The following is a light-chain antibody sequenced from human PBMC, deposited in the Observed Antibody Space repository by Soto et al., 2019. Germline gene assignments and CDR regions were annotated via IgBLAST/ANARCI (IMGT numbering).Light chain of an antibody. CDR3: QQYNSYPWT. CDR1: QSIGSW. CDR2: DAS. Sequence: DIHMTQSPSSLSASVGYRFTITCRASQSIGSWLAWYQQRPGKAPNLLIYDASSLESGVPSRFRGSGSGTEFTLTISSLQPDDFEPYYCQQYNSYPWTFGQGTKVDIK. V-gene: IGKV1-5*01. J-gene: IGKJ1*01.